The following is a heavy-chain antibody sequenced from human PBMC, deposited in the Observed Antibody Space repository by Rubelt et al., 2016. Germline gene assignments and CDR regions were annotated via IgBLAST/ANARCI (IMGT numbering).Heavy chain of an antibody. J-gene: IGHJ4*02. Sequence: QLQLQESGPGLVKPSETLSLTCTVSGGSISSSSYYWGWIRQPPGKGLEGIGRIYYSGSTYYNPSLKSRVTISVDTSKNQFSRKLSSVTAADTAVYYCAGLRRDGYNYPDLDYWGQGTLVTVSS. CDR3: AGLRRDGYNYPDLDY. V-gene: IGHV4-39*01. D-gene: IGHD5-24*01. CDR1: GGSISSSSYY. CDR2: IYYSGST.